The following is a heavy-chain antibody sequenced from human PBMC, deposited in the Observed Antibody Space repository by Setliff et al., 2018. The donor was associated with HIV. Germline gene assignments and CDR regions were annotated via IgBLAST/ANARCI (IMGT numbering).Heavy chain of an antibody. J-gene: IGHJ4*02. D-gene: IGHD4-17*01. V-gene: IGHV4-59*03. CDR2: IYSTGST. CDR1: GGSIISYY. Sequence: PSETLSLTCSVSGGSIISYYWSWIRQSPGRELEWIGYIYSTGSTNYNPSLQSRVSISMDASKNKFSLKVTSVTSADTAVYYCAKGAGFYGDYTFDYWGQGNLVTVSS. CDR3: AKGAGFYGDYTFDY.